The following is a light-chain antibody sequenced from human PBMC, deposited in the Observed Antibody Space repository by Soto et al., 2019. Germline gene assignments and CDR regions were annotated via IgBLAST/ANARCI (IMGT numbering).Light chain of an antibody. CDR1: NSNIGTNA. V-gene: IGLV1-44*01. Sequence: QSVLTQPPSASGTPGQRVTISCSGSNSNIGTNAVNWYQQIPGTAPKLLSYNNNQRPSGIPDRFSGSKSGTSASLAISGLQSEDEADYPCATWDDTLGTWVFGRGTKLTVL. CDR3: ATWDDTLGTWV. J-gene: IGLJ3*02. CDR2: NNN.